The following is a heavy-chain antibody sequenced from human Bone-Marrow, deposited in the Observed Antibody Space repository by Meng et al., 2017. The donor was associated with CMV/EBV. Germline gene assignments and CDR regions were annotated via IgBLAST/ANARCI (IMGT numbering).Heavy chain of an antibody. D-gene: IGHD3-9*01. CDR1: GFTFSYYG. CDR2: LRYDGSNT. Sequence: GESLKISCVASGFTFSYYGMYWVRQAPGKGLEWVAFLRYDGSNTYYEDSVKGRFTISRDNSKNTLYLQMNSLRAHDTAVYYCARGYYDILTGYYPLYYFDYWGQGTLVTVSS. V-gene: IGHV3-30*02. J-gene: IGHJ4*02. CDR3: ARGYYDILTGYYPLYYFDY.